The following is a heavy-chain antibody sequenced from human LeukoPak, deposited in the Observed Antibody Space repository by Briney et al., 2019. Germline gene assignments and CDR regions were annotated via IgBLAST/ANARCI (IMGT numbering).Heavy chain of an antibody. V-gene: IGHV1-46*01. CDR3: AKITPGDYARERFNWFDP. D-gene: IGHD4-17*01. CDR2: INPSGGST. Sequence: VASVKVSCKASGYTFTSYYMHWVRQAPGQGLEWMGIINPSGGSTSYAQKFQGRVTMTRDMSTSTVYMELSSLRSEDTAVYYCAKITPGDYARERFNWFDPWGQGTLVTVSS. J-gene: IGHJ5*02. CDR1: GYTFTSYY.